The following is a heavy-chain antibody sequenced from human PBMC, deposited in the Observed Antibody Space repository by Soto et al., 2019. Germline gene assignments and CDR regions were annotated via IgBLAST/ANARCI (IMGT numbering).Heavy chain of an antibody. CDR2: IIPIFGTA. CDR3: AGGLMYYYDSSGYCLDY. D-gene: IGHD3-22*01. V-gene: IGHV1-69*12. CDR1: GGTFSSYA. J-gene: IGHJ4*02. Sequence: QVQLVQSGAEVKKPGSSVKVSCKASGGTFSSYAISWVRQAPGQGLEWMGGIIPIFGTANYAQKFQGRVTITADESTSTAYMELSSLRSEDTAVYYCAGGLMYYYDSSGYCLDYWGQGTLVTVSS.